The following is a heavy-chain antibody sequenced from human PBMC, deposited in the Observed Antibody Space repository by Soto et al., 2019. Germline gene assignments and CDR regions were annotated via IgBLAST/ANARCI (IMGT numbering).Heavy chain of an antibody. V-gene: IGHV1-18*01. D-gene: IGHD4-17*01. CDR3: ARAPGQWHDYGDYIPLDP. CDR2: ISAYNGNT. J-gene: IGHJ5*02. Sequence: ASVKVSCKASGYTFTSYGISWVRQAPGQVLEWMGWISAYNGNTNYAQKLQGRVTMTTDTSTSTAYMELRSLRSDDTAVYYCARAPGQWHDYGDYIPLDPWGQGTMVTVSS. CDR1: GYTFTSYG.